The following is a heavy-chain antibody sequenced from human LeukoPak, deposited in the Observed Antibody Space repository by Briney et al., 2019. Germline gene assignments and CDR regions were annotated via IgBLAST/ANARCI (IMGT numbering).Heavy chain of an antibody. J-gene: IGHJ4*02. D-gene: IGHD6-6*01. CDR1: GYTFTDYY. CDR3: ARDPAQYSSSPPYYFDY. Sequence: GASVKVSCKTSGYTFTDYYMHWVRQAPGQGLEWMGWINPYTGGTNYAEKFQGRVTMTRDTSITTAYMELSRLRSDDTAVYYCARDPAQYSSSPPYYFDYWGQGTLVTVSS. CDR2: INPYTGGT. V-gene: IGHV1-2*02.